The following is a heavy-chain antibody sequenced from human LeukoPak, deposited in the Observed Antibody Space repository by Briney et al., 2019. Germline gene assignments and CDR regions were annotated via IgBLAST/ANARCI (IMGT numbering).Heavy chain of an antibody. CDR2: IYYTNDNT. V-gene: IGHV3-23*01. D-gene: IGHD6-19*01. CDR3: AKDRFLASGWSPVS. Sequence: PGGSLSLSRAASGFTFDSYAMNWVRQAPGRGLEWVSIIYYTNDNTYYADSVNGRLTISRDNSKNTLYLQMNSPRAEDTAVDYCAKDRFLASGWSPVSWGQGTLVTVSS. J-gene: IGHJ4*02. CDR1: GFTFDSYA.